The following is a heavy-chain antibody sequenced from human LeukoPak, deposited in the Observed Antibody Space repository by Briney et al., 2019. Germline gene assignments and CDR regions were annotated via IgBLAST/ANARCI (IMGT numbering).Heavy chain of an antibody. CDR3: ARVTRLPTVDYYYYYGMDV. CDR1: GYTFTSYG. V-gene: IGHV1-18*01. D-gene: IGHD4-23*01. Sequence: ASVKVSCKASGYTFTSYGISWVRQAPGQGLEWMGWISAYNGNANYAQKLQGRVTMATDTSTSTAYMELSSLRSEDTAVYYCARVTRLPTVDYYYYYGMDVWGQGTTVTVSS. CDR2: ISAYNGNA. J-gene: IGHJ6*02.